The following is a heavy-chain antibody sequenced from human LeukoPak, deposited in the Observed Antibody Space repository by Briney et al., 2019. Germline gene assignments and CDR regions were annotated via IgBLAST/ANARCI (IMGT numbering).Heavy chain of an antibody. Sequence: SETLSLTCTVSGGSINSYYWSWIRQPPGKGLEWIGYIYYSGDTNYNPSLKSRVTISVDTSKNHLSLKLNSVTAADTAMYYCARWNYYESSCAFDIWGQGTMVTVSS. D-gene: IGHD3-22*01. V-gene: IGHV4-59*01. CDR3: ARWNYYESSCAFDI. J-gene: IGHJ3*02. CDR2: IYYSGDT. CDR1: GGSINSYY.